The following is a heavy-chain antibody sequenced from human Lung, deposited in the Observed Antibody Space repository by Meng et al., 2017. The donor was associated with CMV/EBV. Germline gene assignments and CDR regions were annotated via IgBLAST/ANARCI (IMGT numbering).Heavy chain of an antibody. Sequence: ASGFSFNGYVMHWVRQTPGKGLEWLTVISFDGTNIFYADSVRGRFTVSRDNSKNTVYLQMDSLRFEDTAVYYCARVDTGYDFPFDSWGQGALVTVSS. CDR3: ARVDTGYDFPFDS. V-gene: IGHV3-30*03. J-gene: IGHJ4*02. CDR1: GFSFNGYV. CDR2: ISFDGTNI. D-gene: IGHD5-12*01.